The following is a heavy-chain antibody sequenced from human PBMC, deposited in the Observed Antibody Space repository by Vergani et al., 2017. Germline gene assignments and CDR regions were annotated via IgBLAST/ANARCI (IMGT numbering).Heavy chain of an antibody. CDR3: ARAGGIVATARRYFDY. V-gene: IGHV3-30*01. J-gene: IGHJ4*02. D-gene: IGHD5-12*01. CDR2: ISYDGSNK. CDR1: GFTFSSYA. Sequence: QVQLVESGGGVVQPGRSLRLSCAASGFTFSSYAMHWVRQAPGKGLEWVAVISYDGSNKYYADSVKGRFTIARDNSKNTLYLQMNSLRAEDTAVYYCARAGGIVATARRYFDYWGQGTLVTVSS.